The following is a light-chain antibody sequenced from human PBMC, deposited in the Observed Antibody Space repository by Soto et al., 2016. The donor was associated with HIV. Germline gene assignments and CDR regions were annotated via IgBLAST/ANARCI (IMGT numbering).Light chain of an antibody. CDR3: QAWDSSAAV. J-gene: IGLJ1*01. Sequence: SYELTQPPSVSVSPGQTASITCSGDKLGNKYVYWYQQRPGQSPLIVMFENNKRPSRIPERFSGSNSGNTATLTISGTQAMDEADYYCQAWDSSAAVFGTGTKVTRP. V-gene: IGLV3-1*01. CDR1: KLGNKY. CDR2: ENN.